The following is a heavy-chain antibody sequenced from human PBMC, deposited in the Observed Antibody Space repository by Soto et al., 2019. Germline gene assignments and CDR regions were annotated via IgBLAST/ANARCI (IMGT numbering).Heavy chain of an antibody. D-gene: IGHD5-18*01. V-gene: IGHV1-18*01. CDR1: GYRFISYG. CDR2: ISGYNGDT. Sequence: ASVKVSCKASGYRFISYGISWVRQAPGQGLEWLGWISGYNGDTTYAQKLQGRVTMTTDTSTTTAYMEVWSLRSDDTAVYYCARGFKYSYPDYWGQVSLVTVSS. J-gene: IGHJ4*02. CDR3: ARGFKYSYPDY.